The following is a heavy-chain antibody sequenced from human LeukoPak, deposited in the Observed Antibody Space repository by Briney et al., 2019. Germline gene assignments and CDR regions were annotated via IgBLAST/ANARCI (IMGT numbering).Heavy chain of an antibody. CDR1: GGSISSSSYY. D-gene: IGHD6-6*01. J-gene: IGHJ4*02. Sequence: PSETLSLTCTVSGGSISSSSYYWGWIRQPPGKGLEWIGSIYYSGSTYYNPSLKSRVTISVDTSKNQFSLKLSSVTAADTAVYYCARGRGSSFPRAFDYWGQGTLVTVSS. CDR3: ARGRGSSFPRAFDY. V-gene: IGHV4-39*07. CDR2: IYYSGST.